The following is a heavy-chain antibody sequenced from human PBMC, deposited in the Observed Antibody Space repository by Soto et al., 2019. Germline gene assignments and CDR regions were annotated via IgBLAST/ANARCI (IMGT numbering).Heavy chain of an antibody. CDR2: IFYLGSS. V-gene: IGHV4-39*01. J-gene: IGHJ5*02. CDR1: GDSIISSHFY. Sequence: SETQSLTCTVSGDSIISSHFYWGWVRQPPGKGLEWIGSIFYLGSSYYNPSLKSRVTMSVDTSKNQFSLRLRSVTAADTALYFCARHSLALRKNNWFDPWGQGIMVTVSS. D-gene: IGHD3-3*02. CDR3: ARHSLALRKNNWFDP.